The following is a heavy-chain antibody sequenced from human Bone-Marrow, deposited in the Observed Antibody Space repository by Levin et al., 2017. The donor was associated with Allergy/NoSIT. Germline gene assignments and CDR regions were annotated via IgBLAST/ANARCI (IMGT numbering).Heavy chain of an antibody. V-gene: IGHV4-59*01. CDR1: GGSISSYY. Sequence: GSLRLSCTVSGGSISSYYWSWIRQPPGKGLEWIGYIYYSGSTNYNPSLKSRVTISVDTSKNQFSLKLSSVTAADTAVYYCARVGGNSKLGAFDIWGQGTMVTVSS. J-gene: IGHJ3*02. CDR2: IYYSGST. D-gene: IGHD4-23*01. CDR3: ARVGGNSKLGAFDI.